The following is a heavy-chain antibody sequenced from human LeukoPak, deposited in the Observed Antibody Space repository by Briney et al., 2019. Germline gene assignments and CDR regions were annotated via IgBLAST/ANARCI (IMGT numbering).Heavy chain of an antibody. CDR3: ARVIGYYDSSGYSLNYFDY. J-gene: IGHJ4*02. D-gene: IGHD3-22*01. Sequence: SVKVSCKASGGTFSSYAISWVRQAPGQGLEWMGGIIPIFGTANYAQKFQGRVTITADESTSTAYMELSSLGSEDTAVYYCARVIGYYDSSGYSLNYFDYWGQGTLVTVSS. CDR2: IIPIFGTA. V-gene: IGHV1-69*13. CDR1: GGTFSSYA.